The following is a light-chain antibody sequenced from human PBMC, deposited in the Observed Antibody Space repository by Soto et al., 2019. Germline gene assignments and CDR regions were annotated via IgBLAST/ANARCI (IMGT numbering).Light chain of an antibody. V-gene: IGLV2-14*01. Sequence: QSVLTQPASVSGSPGQSITISCTGTSSDIGGYNFVSWYQQHPGKAPKLMIYEVTNRPSGISNRFSGSKSGNTASLTISGVQPEDEADYYCSSYRTMTTLVFGGGTTLTVL. CDR3: SSYRTMTTLV. CDR2: EVT. J-gene: IGLJ2*01. CDR1: SSDIGGYNF.